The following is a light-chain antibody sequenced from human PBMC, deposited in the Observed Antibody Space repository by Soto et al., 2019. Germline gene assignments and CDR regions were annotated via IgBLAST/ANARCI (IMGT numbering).Light chain of an antibody. J-gene: IGKJ4*01. V-gene: IGKV1-8*01. CDR3: QQYYSYPPLT. CDR2: AAS. CDR1: QGISSY. Sequence: AIRMTQSPSSLSASTGDRVTITCRASQGISSYLAWYQQKPGKAPKLLIYAASTLQSGVPSRFSGSGSGTDFTLTISCLQSEDFATPYCQQYYSYPPLTFGGGTKVEIK.